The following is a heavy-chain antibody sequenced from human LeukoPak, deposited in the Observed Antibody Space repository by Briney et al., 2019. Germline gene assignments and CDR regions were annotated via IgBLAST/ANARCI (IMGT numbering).Heavy chain of an antibody. CDR1: GYTFTSYG. Sequence: GASVKVSCKASGYTFTSYGISWVRQAPGQGLEWMGWISAYNGNTNYAQKVQGRVTMTTDTSTSTAYMELRSLRSDDTAVYYCARDLCCPEQGQWLALFDYWGQGTLVTVSS. J-gene: IGHJ4*02. D-gene: IGHD6-19*01. CDR3: ARDLCCPEQGQWLALFDY. CDR2: ISAYNGNT. V-gene: IGHV1-18*01.